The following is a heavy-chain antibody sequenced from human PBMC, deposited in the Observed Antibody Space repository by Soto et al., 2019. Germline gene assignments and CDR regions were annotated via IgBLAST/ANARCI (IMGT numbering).Heavy chain of an antibody. CDR1: GFDFSTHA. J-gene: IGHJ4*02. V-gene: IGHV3-23*01. D-gene: IGHD4-17*01. CDR2: ITNTAFTT. CDR3: AKGFDYGDTKHIDH. Sequence: GGSLRLSCAASGFDFSTHALSWVRQAPGKGLEWLSSITNTAFTTHYADSVKGRFTISRENFRNTLHLQINNLRVDDTALYYCAKGFDYGDTKHIDHWGQGTLVTVSS.